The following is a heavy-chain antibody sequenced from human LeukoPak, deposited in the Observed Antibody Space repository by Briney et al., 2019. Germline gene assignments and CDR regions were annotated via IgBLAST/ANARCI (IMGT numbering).Heavy chain of an antibody. J-gene: IGHJ4*02. V-gene: IGHV3-7*01. CDR1: GFIFNDFW. CDR3: APPPIAATGN. Sequence: GGSLKLSCTASGFIFNDFWMSWVPQAPGEGLEWVANIRQDGGAKSYVDSVKGRFTISRDNAKKSLYLQMNSLRAEDTAVYYCAPPPIAATGNWGQGTLVTVSS. CDR2: IRQDGGAK. D-gene: IGHD6-13*01.